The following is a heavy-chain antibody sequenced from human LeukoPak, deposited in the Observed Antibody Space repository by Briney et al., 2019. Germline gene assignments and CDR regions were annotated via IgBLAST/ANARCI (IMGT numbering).Heavy chain of an antibody. CDR3: ARARYGGNQIDY. D-gene: IGHD4/OR15-4a*01. CDR1: GYTFTTYY. V-gene: IGHV1-46*01. J-gene: IGHJ4*02. CDR2: INPSGGST. Sequence: ASVKVSCKASGYTFTTYYMHWVRQAPGQGLEWMGIINPSGGSTTYAQKFQGRVTVTRDTSTSTVYMELSSLRSEDTAMYYCARARYGGNQIDYWGQGTLLTVSS.